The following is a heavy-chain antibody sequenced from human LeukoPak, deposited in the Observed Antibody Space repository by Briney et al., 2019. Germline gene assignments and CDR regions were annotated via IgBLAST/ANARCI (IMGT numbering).Heavy chain of an antibody. D-gene: IGHD3-22*01. CDR3: ARSTMIVRRGAFDI. CDR1: GFSFNIHY. V-gene: IGHV3-7*01. CDR2: IKQDGSEK. Sequence: GGSLTLSYRVSGFSFNIHYMSWVRQAPGKGLEWVAKIKQDGSEKYYVDSVKGRFTISRDDAKNSLYLQMNSLRAEDTAMYYCARSTMIVRRGAFDIWGQGTMVTVSS. J-gene: IGHJ3*02.